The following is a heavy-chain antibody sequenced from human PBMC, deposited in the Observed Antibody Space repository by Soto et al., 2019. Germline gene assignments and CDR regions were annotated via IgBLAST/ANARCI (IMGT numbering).Heavy chain of an antibody. CDR1: GFTFSSYG. V-gene: IGHV3-33*01. J-gene: IGHJ6*02. D-gene: IGHD3-10*01. CDR3: ARGGPLLWVGELFSGMDV. CDR2: IWYDGSNK. Sequence: QVQLVESGGGVVQPGRSLRLSCAASGFTFSSYGMHWVRQAPGKGLEWVAVIWYDGSNKYYADSVKGRFTISRDNSKNTRYLQMNSLGAEDTAVYYCARGGPLLWVGELFSGMDVWGQGTTVTVSS.